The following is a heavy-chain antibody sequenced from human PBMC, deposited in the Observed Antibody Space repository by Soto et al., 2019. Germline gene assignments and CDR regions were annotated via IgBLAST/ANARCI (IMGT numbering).Heavy chain of an antibody. Sequence: QVQLVQSGAEVKKPGSSVKVSCKASGGTFSSSTISWVRQAPGQGLEWMGRIIPILGIANYAQKFQGRVTITADKSTSTAYMELSSLRSEDTAVYYCARNKEYSSPCDYWGQGTLVTVSS. J-gene: IGHJ4*02. D-gene: IGHD6-6*01. V-gene: IGHV1-69*02. CDR3: ARNKEYSSPCDY. CDR1: GGTFSSST. CDR2: IIPILGIA.